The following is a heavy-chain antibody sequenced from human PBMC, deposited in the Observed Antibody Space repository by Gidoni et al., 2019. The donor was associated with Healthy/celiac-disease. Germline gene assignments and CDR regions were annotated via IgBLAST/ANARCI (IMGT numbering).Heavy chain of an antibody. V-gene: IGHV4-4*07. D-gene: IGHD2-15*01. CDR3: ARGSGGSFDDAFDI. CDR2: IYTSGST. Sequence: QVQLQESGPGLAKPSETLSLTCTVSGGPISCYYWSWIRQPAGKGLEWIGRIYTSGSTNYNPSLKSRVTMSVDTSKNQFSLKLSSVTAADTAVYYCARGSGGSFDDAFDIWGQGTMVTVSS. CDR1: GGPISCYY. J-gene: IGHJ3*02.